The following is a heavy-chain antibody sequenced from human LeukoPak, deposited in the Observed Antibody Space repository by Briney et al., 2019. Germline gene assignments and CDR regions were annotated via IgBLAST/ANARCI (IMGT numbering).Heavy chain of an antibody. V-gene: IGHV1-69*04. CDR3: ARAEYDAGDY. J-gene: IGHJ4*02. D-gene: IGHD3-3*01. CDR1: GYTFTSYG. Sequence: GASVKVSCKAPGYTFTSYGISWVRQAPGQGLEWMGRIIPILGIANYAQKFQGRVTITADKSTSTAYMELSSLRSEDTAVYYCARAEYDAGDYWGQGTLVTVSS. CDR2: IIPILGIA.